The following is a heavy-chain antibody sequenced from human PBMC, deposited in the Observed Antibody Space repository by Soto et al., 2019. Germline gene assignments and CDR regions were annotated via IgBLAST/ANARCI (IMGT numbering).Heavy chain of an antibody. Sequence: HPGGSLRLSCAASGFTFSSYEMNWVRQAPGKGLEWVSYISSSGSTIYYADSVKGRFTISRDNAKNSLYLQMNSLRAEDTAVYYCARGEYYYDSSGYYFGYWGQGTLVTVSS. CDR2: ISSSGSTI. V-gene: IGHV3-48*03. D-gene: IGHD3-22*01. CDR3: ARGEYYYDSSGYYFGY. J-gene: IGHJ4*02. CDR1: GFTFSSYE.